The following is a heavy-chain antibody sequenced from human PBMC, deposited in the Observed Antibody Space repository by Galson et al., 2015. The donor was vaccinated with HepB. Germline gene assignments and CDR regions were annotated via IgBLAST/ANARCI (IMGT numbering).Heavy chain of an antibody. CDR1: GFTFGDYA. V-gene: IGHV3-49*03. Sequence: SLRLSCAASGFTFGDYAMSWFRQAPGKGLEWVGFIRSKAYGGTTEYAASVKGRFTISRDDSKSIAYLQMNSLKTEDTAVYYCTRGVVLMVYAISDAFDIWGQGTMVTVSS. CDR3: TRGVVLMVYAISDAFDI. CDR2: IRSKAYGGTT. J-gene: IGHJ3*02. D-gene: IGHD2-8*01.